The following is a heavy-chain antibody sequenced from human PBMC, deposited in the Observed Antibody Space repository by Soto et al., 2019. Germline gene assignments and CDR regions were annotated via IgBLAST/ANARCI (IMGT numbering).Heavy chain of an antibody. CDR2: IYHSGST. CDR3: ARASPVLRFFDY. CDR1: GYSISSGYY. D-gene: IGHD3-3*01. V-gene: IGHV4-38-2*01. J-gene: IGHJ4*02. Sequence: ETLSLTCAVSGYSISSGYYWGWIRQPPGKGLEWIGSIYHSGSTYYNPSLKSRVTISVDTSKNQFSLKLSSVTAADTAVYYCARASPVLRFFDYWGQGTLVTVSS.